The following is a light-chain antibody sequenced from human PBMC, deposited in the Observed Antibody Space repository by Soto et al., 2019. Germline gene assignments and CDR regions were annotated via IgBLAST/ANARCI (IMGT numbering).Light chain of an antibody. CDR2: RND. J-gene: IGLJ3*02. V-gene: IGLV1-47*01. CDR3: AAWDASLSAWV. Sequence: QSVLTQPPSASGTPGQRVAISCSGSSSNIGRDYVYWYQQLPGTAPKLLIYRNDQRPSGVPVRFSGSKSATSASLAISGPRSEDEADYCCAAWDASLSAWVFGGGTKLTVL. CDR1: SSNIGRDY.